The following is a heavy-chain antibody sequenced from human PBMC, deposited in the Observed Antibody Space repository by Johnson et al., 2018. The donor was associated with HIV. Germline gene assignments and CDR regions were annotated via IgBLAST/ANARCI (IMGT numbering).Heavy chain of an antibody. CDR2: IGTAGDT. V-gene: IGHV3-13*01. Sequence: EVQLVESGGGLVKPGGSLRVSCAASGFTFSCYDVHWVRQATGKGLEWVSPIGTAGDTYYPGSVKGRFTISRENAKNSLYLQMNSLRAEDTALYYCARGPHHSSGTTLRGAVDIWGQVTMVTVSS. CDR1: GFTFSCYD. CDR3: ARGPHHSSGTTLRGAVDI. J-gene: IGHJ3*02. D-gene: IGHD1-7*01.